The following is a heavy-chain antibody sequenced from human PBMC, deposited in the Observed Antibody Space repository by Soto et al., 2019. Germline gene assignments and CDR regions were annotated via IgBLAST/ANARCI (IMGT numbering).Heavy chain of an antibody. Sequence: QVQLVESGGGVVQPGRSLRLSCAASGVTLSNFGMHWVRQAQGKGLEWVAVISRDGSTMFYAHSVKGRLSISRDSSRNSLYLQSIRRRDQDTALSHCVGEVPSGNW. CDR2: ISRDGSTM. J-gene: IGHJ5*01. CDR3: VGEVPSGNW. D-gene: IGHD3-10*01. CDR1: GVTLSNFG. V-gene: IGHV3-30*03.